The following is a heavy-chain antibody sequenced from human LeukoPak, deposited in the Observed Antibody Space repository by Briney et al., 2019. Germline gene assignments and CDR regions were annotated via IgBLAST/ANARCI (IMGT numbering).Heavy chain of an antibody. CDR1: GGSISSYY. CDR3: ARGYGYHYYYMDV. V-gene: IGHV4-59*01. Sequence: SETLSLTCTVSGGSISSYYWSWIRQPPGKGLEWIGYIYYSGSTNYNPSLKSRVTISVDTSKNQFSLKLSSVTAADTAVYYCARGYGYHYYYMDVWGEGTTVTVSS. J-gene: IGHJ6*03. D-gene: IGHD5-18*01. CDR2: IYYSGST.